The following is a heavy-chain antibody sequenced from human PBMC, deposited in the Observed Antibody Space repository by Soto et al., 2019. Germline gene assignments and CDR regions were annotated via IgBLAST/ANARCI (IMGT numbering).Heavy chain of an antibody. D-gene: IGHD1-26*01. J-gene: IGHJ6*02. Sequence: SETLSLTCTVSGGSISSSSYYWGWIRQPPGKGLEWIGSIYYSGSTYYNPSLKSRVTISVDTSKNQFSLKLSSVTAADTAVYYCARRSLELNYYYYGMDVWGQGTTVTVSS. CDR1: GGSISSSSYY. V-gene: IGHV4-39*01. CDR2: IYYSGST. CDR3: ARRSLELNYYYYGMDV.